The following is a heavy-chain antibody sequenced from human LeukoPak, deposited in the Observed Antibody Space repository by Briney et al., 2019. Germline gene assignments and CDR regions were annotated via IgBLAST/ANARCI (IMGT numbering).Heavy chain of an antibody. J-gene: IGHJ6*03. CDR3: ARDDYGDYGYYYYYYMDV. D-gene: IGHD4-17*01. V-gene: IGHV3-11*04. Sequence: GGSLRLPCAASGFTFSDYYMSWIRQAPGKGLEWISYISSSGSTIYYADSVKGRFTISRDNVKNSLYLQMNSLRAEDTAVYYCARDDYGDYGYYYYYYMDVWGKGTTVTIS. CDR1: GFTFSDYY. CDR2: ISSSGSTI.